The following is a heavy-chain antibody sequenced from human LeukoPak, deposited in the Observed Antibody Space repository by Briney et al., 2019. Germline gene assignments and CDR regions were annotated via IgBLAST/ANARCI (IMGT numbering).Heavy chain of an antibody. D-gene: IGHD2-2*01. CDR1: GGSISSSSYY. CDR2: IYYSGST. CDR3: ARLVVPAAMSFDY. J-gene: IGHJ4*02. Sequence: PSETLSLTCTVSGGSISSSSYYWGWIRQPPGKGLEWIGSIYYSGSTYYNPSFKSRVTISVDTSKNQFSLKLSSVTAADTAVYYCARLVVPAAMSFDYWGQGTLVTVSS. V-gene: IGHV4-39*07.